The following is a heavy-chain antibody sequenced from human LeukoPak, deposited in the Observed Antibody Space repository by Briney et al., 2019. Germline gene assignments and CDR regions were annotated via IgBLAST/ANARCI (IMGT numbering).Heavy chain of an antibody. CDR2: IISILGTT. CDR1: GGTFSSYA. J-gene: IGHJ6*02. Sequence: GASVKVSCKASGGTFSSYAISWVRQAPGQGLEWMGGIISILGTTKYAQKFQGRVTITADESTSTAYMELSSLRSEDTAVYYCARNLRFLEWLDRGYYYGMDVWGQGTTVTVSS. D-gene: IGHD3-3*01. V-gene: IGHV1-69*13. CDR3: ARNLRFLEWLDRGYYYGMDV.